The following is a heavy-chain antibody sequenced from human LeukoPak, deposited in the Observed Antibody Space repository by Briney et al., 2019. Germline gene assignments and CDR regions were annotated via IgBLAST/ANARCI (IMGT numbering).Heavy chain of an antibody. D-gene: IGHD1-26*01. CDR1: GYTFTSYD. CDR2: MNPNSGNT. J-gene: IGHJ3*02. V-gene: IGHV1-8*01. CDR3: ARAGSGSHPKELGAFDI. Sequence: GASVKVSCKASGYTFTSYDINWVRQATGQGLEWMGWMNPNSGNTGYAQKFQGRVTMTRNTSISTAYMELSSLRSEDTAVYYCARAGSGSHPKELGAFDIWGQGTMVTVSS.